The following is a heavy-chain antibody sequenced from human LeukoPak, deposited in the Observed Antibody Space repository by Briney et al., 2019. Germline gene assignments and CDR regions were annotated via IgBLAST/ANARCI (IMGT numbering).Heavy chain of an antibody. D-gene: IGHD1-1*01. CDR3: ATRTTGTTLSYYYYYMDV. V-gene: IGHV3-23*01. CDR2: ISGSGGST. J-gene: IGHJ6*03. CDR1: GFTFSSYT. Sequence: GWSLRLSCAASGFTFSSYTMSWVRQAPGKGLEWVSAISGSGGSTYYADSVKGRFTISRDNSKNTLYLQMNSLRAEDTAVYYCATRTTGTTLSYYYYYMDVWGKGTTVTVSS.